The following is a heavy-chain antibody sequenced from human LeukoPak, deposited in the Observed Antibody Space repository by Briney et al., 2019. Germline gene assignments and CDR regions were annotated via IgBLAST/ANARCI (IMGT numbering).Heavy chain of an antibody. CDR3: ARAGGPGTVDY. CDR2: INHDGREK. V-gene: IGHV3-7*03. D-gene: IGHD1-26*01. CDR1: GFTFRVYW. J-gene: IGHJ4*02. Sequence: GGSLRLFCEASGFTFRVYWMSWVRQAPGKGLEWVANINHDGREKSYVDSAKGRLTISRDNAKNSLFLQRNSLRVEDTAVYYCARAGGPGTVDYWGQGTLLTVSS.